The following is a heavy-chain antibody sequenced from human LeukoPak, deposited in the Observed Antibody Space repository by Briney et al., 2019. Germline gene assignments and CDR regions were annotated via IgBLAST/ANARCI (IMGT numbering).Heavy chain of an antibody. CDR2: INPNSGGT. CDR1: GYTFTRYY. D-gene: IGHD3/OR15-3a*01. J-gene: IGHJ4*02. V-gene: IGHV1-2*02. CDR3: ARAPPEVWTHDY. Sequence: APVKVSCKASGYTFTRYYMHWVRQAPGQGLEWMGWINPNSGGTNYAQKFQGRVTMTRDTSISTAYMELSRLRSDDTAVYYCARAPPEVWTHDYWGQGTLVTVSS.